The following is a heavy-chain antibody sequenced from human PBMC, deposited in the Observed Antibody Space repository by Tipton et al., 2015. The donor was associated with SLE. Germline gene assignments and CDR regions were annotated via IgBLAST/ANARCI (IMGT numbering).Heavy chain of an antibody. CDR3: ASCGGDCLFYMDV. CDR2: IRGKPYGGTT. D-gene: IGHD2-21*01. Sequence: SLRLSCVASGFTFSTYWMSWVRQAPGKGLEWVGFIRGKPYGGTTEYAASVKGRFTISRDDSKSMAYLQMNSLKTEDTAVYYGASCGGDCLFYMDVWGKGTTVTVSS. J-gene: IGHJ6*04. V-gene: IGHV3-49*04. CDR1: GFTFSTYW.